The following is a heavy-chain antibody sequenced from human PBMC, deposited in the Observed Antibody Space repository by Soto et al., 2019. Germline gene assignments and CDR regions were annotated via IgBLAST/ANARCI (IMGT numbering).Heavy chain of an antibody. J-gene: IGHJ4*02. V-gene: IGHV4-30-4*01. D-gene: IGHD3-22*01. CDR3: ARSSWDRYYYDSSGYPIFDY. Sequence: SETLSLTCTVSGGSISSGDYYWSWIRQPPGKGLEWIGYIYYSGSTYYNPSLKSRVTISVDTSKNQFSLKLSSVTAADTAVYYCARSSWDRYYYDSSGYPIFDYWGQGTLVTVSS. CDR1: GGSISSGDYY. CDR2: IYYSGST.